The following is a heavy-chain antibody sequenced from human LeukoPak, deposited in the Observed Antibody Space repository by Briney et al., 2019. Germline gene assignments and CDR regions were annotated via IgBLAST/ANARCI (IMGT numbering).Heavy chain of an antibody. CDR2: IIPIFGTA. CDR3: ARRGAAEYYFDY. D-gene: IGHD6-25*01. Sequence: ASVTVSCQASGGTFSSYAISWVRQAPGQGLEWMGGIIPIFGTANYAQKFQGRVTITADESTSTAYMELSSLRSEDTAVYYCARRGAAEYYFDYWGQGTLVTVSS. J-gene: IGHJ4*02. V-gene: IGHV1-69*01. CDR1: GGTFSSYA.